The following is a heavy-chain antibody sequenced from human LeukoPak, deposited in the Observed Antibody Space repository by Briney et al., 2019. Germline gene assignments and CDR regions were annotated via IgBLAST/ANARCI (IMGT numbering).Heavy chain of an antibody. Sequence: PGGSLRLSCAASGFTFSSYGINWVRQAPGKGLEWVSYIRSNGNTIYYADSVKGRFTISRDNAKNSLYLQMISLRAEDTAMYYCAKDTSGGISPHAFDIWGQGTMVIVSS. V-gene: IGHV3-48*01. D-gene: IGHD1-14*01. CDR3: AKDTSGGISPHAFDI. CDR2: IRSNGNTI. CDR1: GFTFSSYG. J-gene: IGHJ3*02.